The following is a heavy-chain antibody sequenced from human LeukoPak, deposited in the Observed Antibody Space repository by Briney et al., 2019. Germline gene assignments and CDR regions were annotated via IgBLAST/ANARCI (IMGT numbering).Heavy chain of an antibody. J-gene: IGHJ5*02. D-gene: IGHD6-6*01. V-gene: IGHV4-59*01. CDR2: IYYSGST. CDR1: GGSISSYY. Sequence: PSETLSLTCTVSGGSISSYYWSWIRQPPGKGPEWIGYIYYSGSTNYNPSLKSRVTISVDTSKNQFSLKLSSVTAADTAVYYCARGVFSIAARRWFDPWGQGTLVTVSS. CDR3: ARGVFSIAARRWFDP.